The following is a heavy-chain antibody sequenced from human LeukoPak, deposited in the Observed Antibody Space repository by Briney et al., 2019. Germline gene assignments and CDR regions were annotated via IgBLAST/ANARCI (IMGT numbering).Heavy chain of an antibody. D-gene: IGHD1-1*01. CDR2: ISGSGDKT. J-gene: IGHJ6*03. Sequence: GGSLRLSCAASGFSLSTYALSWVRQAPGGGLEWVAAISGSGDKTYHADSVKGRFTISKDNSENRLSLQMDSLRAEDTAVYFCAKDTTAWRYHRVYMNVWGKGTTVTVSS. CDR3: AKDTTAWRYHRVYMNV. V-gene: IGHV3-23*01. CDR1: GFSLSTYA.